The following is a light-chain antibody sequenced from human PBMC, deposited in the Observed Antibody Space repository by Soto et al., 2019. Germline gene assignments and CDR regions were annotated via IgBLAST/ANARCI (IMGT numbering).Light chain of an antibody. Sequence: DIVMTQSPDSLAVSLGERATINCKSSQSVLYRSNNKNYLAWYQQKPGQPPKLLIYWASTRESGVPDRFSGSGSGTDFTLTISGLQAEDVAVYYCQQYYSTPGFTFGPGTKVDIK. CDR1: QSVLYRSNNKNY. V-gene: IGKV4-1*01. CDR3: QQYYSTPGFT. J-gene: IGKJ3*01. CDR2: WAS.